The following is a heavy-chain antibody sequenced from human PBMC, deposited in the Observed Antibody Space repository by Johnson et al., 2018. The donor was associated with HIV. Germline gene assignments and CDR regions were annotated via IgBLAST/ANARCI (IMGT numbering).Heavy chain of an antibody. J-gene: IGHJ3*02. Sequence: VQLVESGGGLVKPGGSLRLSCAASGFTFSNAWMNWVRQAPGKGLEWVGRIKSKTDGGPIDYAAPVKGRFTISGDDSKNTLYLQMNSLKTEDTAVYYCTTMGLGSSSWRYDAFDIWGQGTMVTVSS. CDR2: IKSKTDGGPI. CDR1: GFTFSNAW. CDR3: TTMGLGSSSWRYDAFDI. D-gene: IGHD6-13*01. V-gene: IGHV3-15*01.